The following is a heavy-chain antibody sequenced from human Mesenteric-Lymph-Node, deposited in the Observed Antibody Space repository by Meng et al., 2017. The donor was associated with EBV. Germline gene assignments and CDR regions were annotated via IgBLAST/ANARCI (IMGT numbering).Heavy chain of an antibody. CDR2: IYYSGST. Sequence: HLELEEAGPGLGRASETRSLTCIVSGGSISSSSYYWGWIRQPPGKGLEWIGNIYYSGSTYYNPSLKSRVTISVDTSKNQFSLKLSSVTAADTAVYYCARTYYYDSSGYAPFDYWGQGTLVTVSS. CDR1: GGSISSSSYY. CDR3: ARTYYYDSSGYAPFDY. D-gene: IGHD3-22*01. J-gene: IGHJ4*02. V-gene: IGHV4-39*07.